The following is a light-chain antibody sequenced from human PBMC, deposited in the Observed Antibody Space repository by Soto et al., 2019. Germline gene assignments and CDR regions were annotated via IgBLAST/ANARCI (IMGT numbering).Light chain of an antibody. J-gene: IGLJ2*01. CDR1: SSDVGSYNR. CDR3: SSYTSSTTFV. V-gene: IGLV2-18*02. CDR2: EVS. Sequence: QSALTQLPSVSGSPGQSVTISCTGTSSDVGSYNRVSWYQQPPGTAPKLMIYEVSNRPSGVPDRFSGSKSGNTASLTISGLQAEDEADYYCSSYTSSTTFVFGGGTKLT.